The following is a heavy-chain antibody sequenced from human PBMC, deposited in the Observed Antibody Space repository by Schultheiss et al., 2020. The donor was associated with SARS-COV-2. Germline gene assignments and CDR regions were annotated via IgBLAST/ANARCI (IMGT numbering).Heavy chain of an antibody. D-gene: IGHD2-2*02. V-gene: IGHV3-30*05. Sequence: GGSLRLSCAASGFTFSSYGMHWVRQAPGKGLEWVAVISYDGSNKYYADSVKGRFTISRDNSKNTLYLQMNSLRAEDTAVYYCARTSPPRGYCSSTSCYKDYYYYYYMDVWGKGTTVTVSS. CDR2: ISYDGSNK. J-gene: IGHJ6*03. CDR1: GFTFSSYG. CDR3: ARTSPPRGYCSSTSCYKDYYYYYYMDV.